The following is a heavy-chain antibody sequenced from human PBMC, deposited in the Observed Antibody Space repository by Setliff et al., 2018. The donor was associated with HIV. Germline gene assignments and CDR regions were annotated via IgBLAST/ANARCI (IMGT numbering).Heavy chain of an antibody. V-gene: IGHV4-34*01. CDR1: GFTFGVYA. D-gene: IGHD3-22*01. CDR3: AREATYYYDGSGYYYFDY. Sequence: PGGSLRLSCTTSGFTFGVYAMTWVRQAPGKGLEWIGEINHGGDANYNPSLKSRVTISVGSSYNHFSLKLSSVTAADTAVYYCAREATYYYDGSGYYYFDYWGRGTLVTVSS. J-gene: IGHJ4*02. CDR2: INHGGDA.